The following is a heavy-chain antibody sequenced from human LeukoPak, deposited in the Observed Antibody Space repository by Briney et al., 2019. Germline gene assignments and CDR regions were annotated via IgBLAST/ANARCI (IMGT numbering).Heavy chain of an antibody. CDR2: IYHSGNT. CDR1: GYSISSGYY. CDR3: AMVRGRYYYYMDV. V-gene: IGHV4-38-2*02. Sequence: PSETLSLTCTVSGYSISSGYYWGWIRQPPGKGPEWIGSIYHSGNTFYNPSLKSRVTISVGTSKNQFSLKLSSVTAADTAVYYCAMVRGRYYYYMDVWGKGTTVTISS. J-gene: IGHJ6*03. D-gene: IGHD3-10*01.